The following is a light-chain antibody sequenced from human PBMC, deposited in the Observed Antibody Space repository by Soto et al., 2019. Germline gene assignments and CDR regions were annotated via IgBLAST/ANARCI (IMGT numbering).Light chain of an antibody. Sequence: DIQMTQSPSTLSASVGDRVTITCRASQTVRTKLAWYQQKSGKAPKLLIYETSSSESGVPLRFSGSGSGTGFTLTISSLQPDDFGTYYCQQYNTWWTFGQGTKVDIK. CDR1: QTVRTK. J-gene: IGKJ1*01. CDR2: ETS. CDR3: QQYNTWWT. V-gene: IGKV1-5*03.